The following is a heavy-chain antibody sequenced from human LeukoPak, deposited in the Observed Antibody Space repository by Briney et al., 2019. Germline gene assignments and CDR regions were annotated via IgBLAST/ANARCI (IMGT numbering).Heavy chain of an antibody. V-gene: IGHV1-18*01. D-gene: IGHD3-16*02. CDR1: GYTFNTYG. CDR2: ISGYNDNT. CDR3: ARELSHPDL. J-gene: IGHJ4*02. Sequence: GASVKVSCKASGYTFNTYGITWVRQAPGQGLEWMGWISGYNDNTYYAQKLQGRVTMTTDTSTATAHMELKTLRSDDTAVYFCARELSHPDLWGQGTLVTVSS.